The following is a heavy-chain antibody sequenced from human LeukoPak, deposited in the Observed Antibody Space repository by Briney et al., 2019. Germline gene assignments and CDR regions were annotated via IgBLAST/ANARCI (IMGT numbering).Heavy chain of an antibody. CDR3: AKDSSGTFDY. V-gene: IGHV3-9*03. Sequence: LTGGSLRLSCAASGFTFDDYAMHWVRHAPGKGLEWVSGISWNSGSIGYADSVKGRFTISRDNAKNSLYLQMNSLRAEDMALYYCAKDSSGTFDYWGQGTLVTVSS. CDR2: ISWNSGSI. J-gene: IGHJ4*02. CDR1: GFTFDDYA. D-gene: IGHD2-15*01.